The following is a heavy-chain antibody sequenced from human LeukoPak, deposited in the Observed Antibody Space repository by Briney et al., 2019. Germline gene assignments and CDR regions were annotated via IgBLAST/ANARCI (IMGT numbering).Heavy chain of an antibody. J-gene: IGHJ4*02. D-gene: IGHD3-22*01. V-gene: IGHV4-59*08. CDR2: IYYSGST. CDR1: GGSISSYY. Sequence: PSETLSLTCTVPGGSISSYYWSWIRQPPGKGLEWIGYIYYSGSTNYKPSLKSRVTISVDTSKNQFSLKLSAVTAADTAVYFCTRTYYDTKKPWDWGQGTLVTVSS. CDR3: TRTYYDTKKPWD.